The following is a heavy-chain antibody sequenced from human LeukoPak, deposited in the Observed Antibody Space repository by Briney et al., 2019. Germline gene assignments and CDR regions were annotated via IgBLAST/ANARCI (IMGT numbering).Heavy chain of an antibody. J-gene: IGHJ4*02. CDR2: ISSSGSTI. D-gene: IGHD3-22*01. CDR3: ARVRDSSGSVFDY. V-gene: IGHV3-48*03. CDR1: GFTFSSYE. Sequence: GGSLRLSCAASGFTFSSYEMNWVRQAPGKGLEWVSYISSSGSTIYYADSVKGRFTTSRDNAKNSLYLQMNSLRAEDTAVYYCARVRDSSGSVFDYWGQGTLVTVSS.